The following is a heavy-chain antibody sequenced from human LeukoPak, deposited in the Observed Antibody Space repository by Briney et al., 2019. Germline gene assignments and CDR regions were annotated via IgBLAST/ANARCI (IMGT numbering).Heavy chain of an antibody. CDR2: ISYDGSNK. CDR3: AKEELRFLEWLAYPNYYYYGMDV. D-gene: IGHD3-3*01. J-gene: IGHJ6*01. V-gene: IGHV3-30*18. CDR1: GFTFSSYG. Sequence: PGGSLGLSCAASGFTFSSYGMHWVRQAPGKGLEWVAVISYDGSNKYYADSVKGRFTISRDNSKNTLYLQMNSLRAEDTAVYYCAKEELRFLEWLAYPNYYYYGMDVRVKGPRSPSPQ.